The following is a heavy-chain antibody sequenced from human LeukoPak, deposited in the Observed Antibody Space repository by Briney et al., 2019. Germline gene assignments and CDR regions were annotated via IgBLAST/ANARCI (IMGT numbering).Heavy chain of an antibody. CDR1: GGPITNWC. Sequence: SETLSLTCTVSGGPITNWCWGWIRQPAGKGLEWIGRFCFIGNTNYNPSLKSRVTLSVDKSKNQFFLKLSSLTAADTAIYYCATGGGDFDYWGQGTLVTVSS. J-gene: IGHJ4*02. D-gene: IGHD2-15*01. V-gene: IGHV4-4*07. CDR2: FCFIGNT. CDR3: ATGGGDFDY.